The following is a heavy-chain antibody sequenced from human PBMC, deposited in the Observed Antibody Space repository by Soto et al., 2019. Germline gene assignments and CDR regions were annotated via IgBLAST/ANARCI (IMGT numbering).Heavy chain of an antibody. CDR1: GYTFTSYG. D-gene: IGHD3-10*01. V-gene: IGHV1-18*01. J-gene: IGHJ6*02. CDR3: GRDGSGSYYNPYYYYYGMDV. Sequence: GASVKVSCKASGYTFTSYGISWVRQAPGQGLEWMGRISAYNGNTNYAQKLQGRVTMTTDTSTSTAYMELRSLRSDDTVVYYCGRDGSGSYYNPYYYYYGMDVWGQGTTVTVSS. CDR2: ISAYNGNT.